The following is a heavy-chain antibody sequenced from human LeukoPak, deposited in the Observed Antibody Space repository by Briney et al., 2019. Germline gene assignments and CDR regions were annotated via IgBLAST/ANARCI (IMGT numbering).Heavy chain of an antibody. Sequence: GGSLRLSCAASGFTFSSYAMHWVRQAPGKGLEYVSAISSNGGSTYYANSVKGRFTISRDNSRNTLYLQMGSLRAEDMAVYYCARDSYYDSSGYQTNDFDYWGQGTLVTVSS. CDR3: ARDSYYDSSGYQTNDFDY. J-gene: IGHJ4*02. V-gene: IGHV3-64*01. CDR1: GFTFSSYA. D-gene: IGHD3-22*01. CDR2: ISSNGGST.